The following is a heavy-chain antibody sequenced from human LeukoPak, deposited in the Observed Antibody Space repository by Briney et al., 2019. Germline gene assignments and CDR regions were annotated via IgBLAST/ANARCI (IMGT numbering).Heavy chain of an antibody. CDR2: INHSGST. V-gene: IGHV4-38-2*02. D-gene: IGHD3-10*01. J-gene: IGHJ6*03. CDR1: GYSISSGYY. Sequence: SETLSLTCTVSGYSISSGYYWGWIRQPPGKGLEWIGEINHSGSTNYNPSLKSRVTISVDTSKNQFSLKLSSVTAADTAVYYCARRITMVRGIFKGVNYYMDVWGKGTTVTISS. CDR3: ARRITMVRGIFKGVNYYMDV.